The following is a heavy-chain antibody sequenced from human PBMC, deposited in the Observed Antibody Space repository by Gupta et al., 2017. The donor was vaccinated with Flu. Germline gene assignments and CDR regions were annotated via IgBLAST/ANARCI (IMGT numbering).Heavy chain of an antibody. D-gene: IGHD4-17*01. CDR2: IGAEADT. V-gene: IGHV3-13*01. CDR1: GFTFSSYD. Sequence: EVQLVESGGGLVQPGGSMRLFCAASGFTFSSYDLHWVRQSPGKGLEWVSAIGAEADTYYPDSVKGRFTISRENAKSSLYLHMSSLRAGDTAVYYCVRGLGAYYTAWSYFDYWGPGVFVTVSS. J-gene: IGHJ4*02. CDR3: VRGLGAYYTAWSYFDY.